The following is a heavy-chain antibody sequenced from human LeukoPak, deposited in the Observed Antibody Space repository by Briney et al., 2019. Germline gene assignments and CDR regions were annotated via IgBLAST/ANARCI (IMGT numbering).Heavy chain of an antibody. J-gene: IGHJ4*02. D-gene: IGHD6-13*01. CDR2: INSDGSST. Sequence: QPGGPLRLSCAASGFTFSSYWMHWVRQAPGKGLVWVSRINSDGSSTSYADSVKGRFTISRDNAKNTLYLQMNSLRAEDTAVYYCARECSSWYGGLDYWGQGTLVTVSS. V-gene: IGHV3-74*01. CDR1: GFTFSSYW. CDR3: ARECSSWYGGLDY.